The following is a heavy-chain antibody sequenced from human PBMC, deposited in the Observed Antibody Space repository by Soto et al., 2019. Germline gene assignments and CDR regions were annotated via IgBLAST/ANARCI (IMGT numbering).Heavy chain of an antibody. V-gene: IGHV6-1*01. CDR3: ARERWGGFNGYSSSSYDY. D-gene: IGHD6-6*01. Sequence: SQTLSLTCAISGDSVSSNSAAWNWIRQSPSRGLEWLGRTYYRSKWYNDYAVSVKSRITINPDTSKNQFSLQLNSVTPEDTAVYYCARERWGGFNGYSSSSYDYWGQGTLVTVSS. CDR2: TYYRSKWYN. J-gene: IGHJ4*02. CDR1: GDSVSSNSAA.